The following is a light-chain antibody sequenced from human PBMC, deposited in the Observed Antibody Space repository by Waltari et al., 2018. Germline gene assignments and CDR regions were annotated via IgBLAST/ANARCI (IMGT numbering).Light chain of an antibody. J-gene: IGKJ4*01. V-gene: IGKV3-11*01. CDR2: DAS. Sequence: IGLTQSPATLSLSPGERATLPCRANKSAIVYLAWYQQKPGQAPRLLIYDASKRATGIPARFSASGSGTDFTLTISSLEPEDSAVYYCQQRNNWPLSFGGGTKVEIK. CDR1: KSAIVY. CDR3: QQRNNWPLS.